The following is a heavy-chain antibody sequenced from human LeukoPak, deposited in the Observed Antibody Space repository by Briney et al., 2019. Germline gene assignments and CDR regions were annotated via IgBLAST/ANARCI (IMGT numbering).Heavy chain of an antibody. J-gene: IGHJ6*03. CDR1: GGSFSDYY. CDR3: ARPYSSSSRGRVGYYYYYMDV. V-gene: IGHV4-34*01. Sequence: SETLSLTCAVYGGSFSDYYWSWIRQPPGKGLEWIGEINHSGSTNYNPSLKSRVTISVDTSKNQFSLKLSSVTAADTAVYYCARPYSSSSRGRVGYYYYYMDVWGKGTTVTVSS. D-gene: IGHD6-6*01. CDR2: INHSGST.